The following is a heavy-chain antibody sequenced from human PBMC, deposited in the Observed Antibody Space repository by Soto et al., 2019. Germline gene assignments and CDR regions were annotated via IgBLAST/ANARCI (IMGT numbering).Heavy chain of an antibody. CDR3: VITGYDPPLFDY. CDR1: GYSISSSNW. V-gene: IGHV4-28*01. D-gene: IGHD5-12*01. Sequence: QVQLQESGPGLVKPSDTLSLTCAVSGYSISSSNWWGWIRQPPGKGLEWIGYIYYSGSTYYNPSLHSRVPISVDTSKNQFPLTLSSVAAVDTAVYYCVITGYDPPLFDYWGQGTLVTVSS. J-gene: IGHJ4*02. CDR2: IYYSGST.